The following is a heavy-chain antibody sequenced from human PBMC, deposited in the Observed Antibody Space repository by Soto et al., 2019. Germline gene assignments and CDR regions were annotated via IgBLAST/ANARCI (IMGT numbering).Heavy chain of an antibody. CDR3: AKGGSSSSNWLDP. CDR1: GGTFSSSS. Sequence: SVKVSCKASGGTFSSSSISWVLQAPGQGLEWMGRIIPIFGTPSYAQKFQGRVTITADESTSTVYMELYSLRSEDTAVYYCAKGGSSSSNWLDPWGQGTLVTVSS. J-gene: IGHJ5*02. D-gene: IGHD6-13*01. CDR2: IIPIFGTP. V-gene: IGHV1-69*13.